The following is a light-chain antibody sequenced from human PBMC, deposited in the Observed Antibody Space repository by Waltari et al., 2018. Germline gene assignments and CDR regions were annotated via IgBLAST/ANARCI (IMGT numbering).Light chain of an antibody. CDR3: QSADNSNTYVI. CDR1: ALPNQY. J-gene: IGLJ2*01. Sequence: SYELTQPPSVSVSPGQTARITCSGNALPNQYGYWYQQKPGQPPVLVIYKDSERPSGIPERFSGSSSGTTVTLTISGVQAEDEADYYCQSADNSNTYVIFGGGTKLTVL. CDR2: KDS. V-gene: IGLV3-25*03.